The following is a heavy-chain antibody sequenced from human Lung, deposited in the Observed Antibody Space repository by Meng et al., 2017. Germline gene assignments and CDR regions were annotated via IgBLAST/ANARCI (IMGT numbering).Heavy chain of an antibody. CDR2: IHPSGHP. CDR1: GYTYTDYH. CDR3: VKHSSDWSLDS. Sequence: QVQLVQSGAEVKKPGASVKVSCKASGYTYTDYHTDWVRQAPGQGLEWMGWIHPSGHPTYAQKFQGRVTMTIDTSTTTASMELRSLRSDDSALYYCVKHSSDWSLDSWGQGTLVTVSS. D-gene: IGHD6-19*01. V-gene: IGHV1-18*01. J-gene: IGHJ4*02.